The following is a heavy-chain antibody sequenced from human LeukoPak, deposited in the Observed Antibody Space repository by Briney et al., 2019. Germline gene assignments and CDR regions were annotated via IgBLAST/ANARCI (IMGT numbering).Heavy chain of an antibody. CDR1: GYTFTGYY. Sequence: ASVKVSCKASGYTFTGYYIHWVRQAPGQGLEWMGWINPNSAGSNYAQKFQGRVTMTRDTSIGTAYMELSRLRSDDTAVYYCARDDGGSYSSLFDYWGQGTLVTVSS. V-gene: IGHV1-2*02. CDR3: ARDDGGSYSSLFDY. J-gene: IGHJ4*02. D-gene: IGHD1-26*01. CDR2: INPNSAGS.